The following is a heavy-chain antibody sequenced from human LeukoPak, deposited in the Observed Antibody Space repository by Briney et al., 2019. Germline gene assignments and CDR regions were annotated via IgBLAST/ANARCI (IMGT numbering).Heavy chain of an antibody. Sequence: PGGSLRLSCAASGFTFSSYTMHWIRQAPGKGLEWVSSISGSNSYIFYADSVKGRFTISRDNAKNSLYLQMNSLRAEDTAVYYCAREWGYYDYWGQGTLVTVSS. J-gene: IGHJ4*02. CDR1: GFTFSSYT. CDR3: AREWGYYDY. CDR2: ISGSNSYI. D-gene: IGHD3-16*01. V-gene: IGHV3-21*01.